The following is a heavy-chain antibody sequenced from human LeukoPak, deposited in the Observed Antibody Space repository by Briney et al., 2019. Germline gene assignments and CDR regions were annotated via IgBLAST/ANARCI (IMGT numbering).Heavy chain of an antibody. CDR3: ARDLGYCSSTSCYGDSDWFDP. V-gene: IGHV1-69*13. J-gene: IGHJ5*02. D-gene: IGHD2-2*01. Sequence: SVKVSCKASGGTFSSYSISWVRQPPGRGLEWMGGIIPILVTANYAQKFQGRVTMTADESTSTAYMQLSSLRSEDTAVYYCARDLGYCSSTSCYGDSDWFDPWGQGTLVTVSS. CDR2: IIPILVTA. CDR1: GGTFSSYS.